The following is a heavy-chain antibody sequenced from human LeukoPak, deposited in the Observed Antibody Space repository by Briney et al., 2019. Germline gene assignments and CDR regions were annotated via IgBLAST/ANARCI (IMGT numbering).Heavy chain of an antibody. J-gene: IGHJ4*02. CDR2: ISSSSSYI. D-gene: IGHD2-21*01. CDR1: GFTFSSYS. CDR3: ARRVNNYFDY. V-gene: IGHV3-21*01. Sequence: GSLRLSCAASGFTFSSYSMNWVRQASGEGVEWVSSISSSSSYIYYADSVKGRFAISRDNAKNSLYLQMNSLRAEDTAVYYCARRVNNYFDYWGQGTLVTVSS.